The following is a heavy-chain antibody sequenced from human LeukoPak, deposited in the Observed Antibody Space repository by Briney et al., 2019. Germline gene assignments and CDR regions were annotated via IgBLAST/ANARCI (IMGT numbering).Heavy chain of an antibody. CDR2: ISSSSSYI. CDR1: GFTFSNDW. V-gene: IGHV3-21*01. CDR3: ARGGYDILTGYYKVDY. J-gene: IGHJ4*02. Sequence: GGSLRLSCEASGFTFSNDWMTWVRQAPGKGLEWVSSISSSSSYIYYADSVKGRFTISRDNAKNSLYLQMNSLRAEDTAVYYCARGGYDILTGYYKVDYWGQGTLVTVSS. D-gene: IGHD3-9*01.